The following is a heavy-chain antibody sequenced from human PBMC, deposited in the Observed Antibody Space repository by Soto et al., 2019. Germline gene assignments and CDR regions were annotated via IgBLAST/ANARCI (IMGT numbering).Heavy chain of an antibody. J-gene: IGHJ5*02. CDR3: ATFFCTTTSLPSCFDP. D-gene: IGHD1-26*01. CDR2: IDPGDTYA. V-gene: IGHV5-10-1*01. CDR1: GYTFTTFW. Sequence: GEYLKIAGTGFGYTFTTFWISWVRQMPGKGREWMGRIDPGDTYATYSPAFQGHVTISADKATSTAYLQWSSLKGSDTAMYFCATFFCTTTSLPSCFDPSCPGPLGTL.